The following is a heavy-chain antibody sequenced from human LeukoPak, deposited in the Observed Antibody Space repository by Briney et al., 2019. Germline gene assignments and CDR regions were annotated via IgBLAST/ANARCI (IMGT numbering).Heavy chain of an antibody. Sequence: SVKASCKASGGTFSSYAISWVRQAPGQGLEWMGRIIPIFGTANYAQKFQGRVTITTDESTSTAYMELSSLRSEDTAVYYCARVGSSSWREDYWGQGTPVTVSS. D-gene: IGHD6-13*01. CDR2: IIPIFGTA. CDR1: GGTFSSYA. J-gene: IGHJ4*02. V-gene: IGHV1-69*05. CDR3: ARVGSSSWREDY.